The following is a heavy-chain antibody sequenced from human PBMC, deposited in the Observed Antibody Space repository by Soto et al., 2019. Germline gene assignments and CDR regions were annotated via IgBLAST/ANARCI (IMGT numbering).Heavy chain of an antibody. CDR3: ARDSGSYSDFDY. J-gene: IGHJ4*02. D-gene: IGHD1-26*01. Sequence: DSVKGSWKASGYTFTSYYMHWVRQAPGQGLEWMGIINPSGGSTSYAQKFQGRVTMTRDTSTRTVYMELSSLRSEDTAVYYCARDSGSYSDFDYWGQGTLVTVSS. CDR1: GYTFTSYY. CDR2: INPSGGST. V-gene: IGHV1-46*01.